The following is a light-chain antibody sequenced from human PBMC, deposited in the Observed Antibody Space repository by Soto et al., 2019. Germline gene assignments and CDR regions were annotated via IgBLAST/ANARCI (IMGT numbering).Light chain of an antibody. CDR1: QSVLSS. V-gene: IGKV3-15*01. Sequence: EIVMTQSPGTLSASPGERATLSCRASQSVLSSLAWYQQKPGQPPRLLIYAASTRATDIPARFSGSGSGTEFTLTISSLQSEDFAIYYCQQYNNWPPWTFGQGTKV. J-gene: IGKJ1*01. CDR3: QQYNNWPPWT. CDR2: AAS.